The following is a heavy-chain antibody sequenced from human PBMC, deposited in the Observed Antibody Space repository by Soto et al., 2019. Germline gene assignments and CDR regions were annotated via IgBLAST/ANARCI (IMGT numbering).Heavy chain of an antibody. CDR2: IGHGGGT. CDR1: GGSFSGYY. J-gene: IGHJ4*02. V-gene: IGHV4-34*01. CDR3: ARHGGYYFDY. D-gene: IGHD3-10*01. Sequence: SETLSLTCAVYGGSFSGYYWSWIRQPPGKGLEWIGEIGHGGGTVYNPSLESRVTISGDSSNNQFSLKLNSVTAADTGVYYCARHGGYYFDYWGQGAPVTVSS.